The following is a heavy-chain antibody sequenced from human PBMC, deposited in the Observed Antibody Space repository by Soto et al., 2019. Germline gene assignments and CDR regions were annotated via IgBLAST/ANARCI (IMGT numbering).Heavy chain of an antibody. CDR3: ARGSCSGGTCYAIFFDC. CDR1: GFTFSTYW. D-gene: IGHD2-15*01. J-gene: IGHJ4*02. Sequence: EVQLVESGGGLVQPGGSLRLSCAASGFTFSTYWMSWVRQAPGKGLEWVANIKQDGSKKYYVDSVKGRFTISRDNAENSLYLLMDGMIVEDTAVYYCARGSCSGGTCYAIFFDCWGQGTLVTVSS. V-gene: IGHV3-7*01. CDR2: IKQDGSKK.